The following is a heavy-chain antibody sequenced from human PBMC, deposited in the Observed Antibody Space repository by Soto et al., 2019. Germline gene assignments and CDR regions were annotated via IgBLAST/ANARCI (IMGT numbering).Heavy chain of an antibody. V-gene: IGHV4-59*01. Sequence: SGTLSLTCTVSGGSISSYYWSWIRQPPGKGLEWIGYIYYSGSTNYNPSLKSRVTISVDTSKNQFSLKLSSVTAADTAVYYCARGYCSSTSCYYSHYYYMDVWGKGTTVTVSS. D-gene: IGHD2-2*01. CDR3: ARGYCSSTSCYYSHYYYMDV. J-gene: IGHJ6*03. CDR2: IYYSGST. CDR1: GGSISSYY.